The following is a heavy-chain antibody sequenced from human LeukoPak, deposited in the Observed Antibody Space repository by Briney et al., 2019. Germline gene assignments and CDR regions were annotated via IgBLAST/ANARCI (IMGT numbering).Heavy chain of an antibody. Sequence: GGSLRLSCAASGFTFSAYEMNWVRQAPGKGLEWVSYISSRADTIYYADSVKGRFTISRDSAKNSLYLQMNSLRAEDTAVYYCARGYRSKYYYDSSTYSDYWGQGTLVTISS. D-gene: IGHD3-22*01. CDR3: ARGYRSKYYYDSSTYSDY. CDR2: ISSRADTI. CDR1: GFTFSAYE. J-gene: IGHJ4*02. V-gene: IGHV3-48*03.